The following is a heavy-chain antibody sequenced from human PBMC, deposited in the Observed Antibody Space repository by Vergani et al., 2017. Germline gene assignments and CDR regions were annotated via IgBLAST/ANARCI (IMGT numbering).Heavy chain of an antibody. CDR3: AKSGGDIVVVVAATMDY. D-gene: IGHD2-15*01. V-gene: IGHV3-23*01. CDR2: ISGSGGST. J-gene: IGHJ4*02. Sequence: EVQLLESGGGLVQPGGSLRLSCAASGFTFSSYAMSWVRQAPGKGLEWVSAISGSGGSTYYADSVKGRFTISRDNSKNTLYLQMNSLRAEDTAVYYCAKSGGDIVVVVAATMDYWGQGTLVTVSS. CDR1: GFTFSSYA.